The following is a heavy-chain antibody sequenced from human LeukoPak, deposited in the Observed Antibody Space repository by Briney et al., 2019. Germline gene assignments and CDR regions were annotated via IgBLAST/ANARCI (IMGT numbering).Heavy chain of an antibody. Sequence: SETLSLTCTVSGGSISSSSYYWGWIRQPPGKGLEWIGSIYYSGSTYYNPSLKSRVTISVDTSKNQFSLKLSSVTAADTAVYYCARPNGLFPSWPFDYWGQGTLVTVSS. CDR1: GGSISSSSYY. CDR3: ARPNGLFPSWPFDY. V-gene: IGHV4-39*01. CDR2: IYYSGST. D-gene: IGHD3-22*01. J-gene: IGHJ4*02.